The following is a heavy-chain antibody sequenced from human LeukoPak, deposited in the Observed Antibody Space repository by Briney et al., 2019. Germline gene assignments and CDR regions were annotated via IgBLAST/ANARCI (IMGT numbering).Heavy chain of an antibody. V-gene: IGHV3-53*01. CDR1: GFTVSSNY. CDR3: ARGDYYGSGSYSYYMDV. CDR2: IYSGGST. D-gene: IGHD3-10*01. J-gene: IGHJ6*03. Sequence: PGGSLRLSCAASGFTVSSNYMSWVRQAPGKGLEWVSVIYSGGSTYYADSVKGRFTISRDNSKNTLYLQMNSLRAEDTAVYYCARGDYYGSGSYSYYMDVWGKGTTVTISS.